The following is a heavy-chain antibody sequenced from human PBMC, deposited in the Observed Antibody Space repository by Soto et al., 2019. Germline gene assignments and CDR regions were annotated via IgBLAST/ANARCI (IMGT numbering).Heavy chain of an antibody. CDR1: GGSISSGGYY. CDR2: IYYSGST. V-gene: IGHV4-31*03. CDR3: ASRNGVRGVINDAFDI. J-gene: IGHJ3*02. D-gene: IGHD3-10*01. Sequence: QVQLQESGPGLVKPSQTLSLTCTVSGGSISSGGYYWSWIRQHPGKGLEWIGYIYYSGSTYYNPSLKSRVTISVDTSKNQFSLKLSSVTAADTAVYYCASRNGVRGVINDAFDIWGQGTMVTVSS.